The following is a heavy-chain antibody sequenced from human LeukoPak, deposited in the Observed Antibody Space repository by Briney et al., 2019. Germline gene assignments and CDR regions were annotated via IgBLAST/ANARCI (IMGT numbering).Heavy chain of an antibody. CDR2: IYYSGST. Sequence: SETLSLTCTVSGGSISSSSYYWGWIRQPPGKGLEWIGSIYYSGSTNYNPSLKSRVTISVDKSKNQFSLKLSSVTAADTAVYYCARLVVTTAYFDYWGQGTLVTVSS. J-gene: IGHJ4*02. D-gene: IGHD2-21*02. V-gene: IGHV4-39*07. CDR1: GGSISSSSYY. CDR3: ARLVVTTAYFDY.